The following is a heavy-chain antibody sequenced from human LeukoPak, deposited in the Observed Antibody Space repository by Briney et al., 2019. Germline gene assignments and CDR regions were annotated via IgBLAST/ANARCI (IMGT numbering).Heavy chain of an antibody. J-gene: IGHJ5*02. Sequence: ASVKVSCKASGYTFTCYYMHWVRQAPGQGLEWMGWIIPNSGGTNYAQKFQGRVTMTRDTSISTAYMELSRLRSDDTAVYYCAREEGMVRGVMANWFDPWGQGTLVTVSS. V-gene: IGHV1-2*02. CDR2: IIPNSGGT. CDR3: AREEGMVRGVMANWFDP. D-gene: IGHD3-10*01. CDR1: GYTFTCYY.